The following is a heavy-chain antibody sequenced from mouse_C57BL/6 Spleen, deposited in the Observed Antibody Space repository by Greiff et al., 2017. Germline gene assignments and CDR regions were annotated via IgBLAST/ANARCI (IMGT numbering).Heavy chain of an antibody. Sequence: EVKLQESGGGLVQPGGSLSLSCAASGFTFTDYYMSWVRQPPGKALEWLGFIRNKANGYTTEYSASVKGRFTISRDNSQSILYLQMNALRAEDSATYYCARCSGSYYFDYWGQGTTLTVSS. V-gene: IGHV7-3*01. CDR3: ARCSGSYYFDY. J-gene: IGHJ2*01. CDR2: IRNKANGYTT. CDR1: GFTFTDYY.